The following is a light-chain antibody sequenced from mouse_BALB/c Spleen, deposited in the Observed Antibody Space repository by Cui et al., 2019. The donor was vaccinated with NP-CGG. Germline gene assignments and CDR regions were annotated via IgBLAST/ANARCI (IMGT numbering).Light chain of an antibody. CDR3: ALCYSNHWV. CDR2: GTN. J-gene: IGLJ1*01. V-gene: IGLV1*01. CDR1: TGAVTTSNY. Sequence: QAVVTKESALTTSPGETVTLTCRSSTGAVTTSNYANWVQEKPDHLFTGLIGGTNNRAPGVPARFSGSLIGEKAALTITGAQTEDEAIYFCALCYSNHWVFGGGTKLTVL.